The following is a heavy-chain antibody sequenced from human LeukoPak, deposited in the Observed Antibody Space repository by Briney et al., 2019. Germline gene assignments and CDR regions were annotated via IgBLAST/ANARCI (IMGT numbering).Heavy chain of an antibody. J-gene: IGHJ4*02. CDR2: ISVSATTM. D-gene: IGHD4-17*01. CDR1: GLSVSSNY. CDR3: ARVGRLQYGDYVAFDY. Sequence: GGSLRLSCAASGLSVSSNYMSWVRQAPGKGLEWVSYISVSATTMYYADSVKGRFTLSRDNAKNSLYLQMNSLRAEDTAVYYCARVGRLQYGDYVAFDYWGQGTLVTVSS. V-gene: IGHV3-11*01.